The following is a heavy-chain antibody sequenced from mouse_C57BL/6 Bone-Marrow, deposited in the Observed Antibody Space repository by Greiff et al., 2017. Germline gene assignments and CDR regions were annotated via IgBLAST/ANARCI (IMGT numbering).Heavy chain of an antibody. Sequence: QVQLQQPGAELVKPGASVKLSCKASGYTFTSYWMHWVKQRPGQGLEWLGMIHPNSGSTNYNEKFKSKATLTVDKSSSTAYMQLSSLTSEDSAVYYCASGLRTRFAYWGQGTLVTVSA. CDR2: IHPNSGST. CDR1: GYTFTSYW. D-gene: IGHD1-1*01. J-gene: IGHJ3*01. V-gene: IGHV1-64*01. CDR3: ASGLRTRFAY.